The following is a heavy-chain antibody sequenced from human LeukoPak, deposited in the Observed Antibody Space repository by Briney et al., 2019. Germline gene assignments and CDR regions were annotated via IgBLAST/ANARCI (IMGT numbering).Heavy chain of an antibody. CDR3: ARELGSDYGGYSP. Sequence: SETLSLTCSVSGGSMRSDSSFWSWIRQPAGKGLEWIGRIYATGNTNYNPSLERRVTISVDTFKNQFSLELTSVTAADTAVYYCARELGSDYGGYSPWGQGTLVTVSS. D-gene: IGHD4-23*01. CDR2: IYATGNT. J-gene: IGHJ5*02. V-gene: IGHV4-61*02. CDR1: GGSMRSDSSF.